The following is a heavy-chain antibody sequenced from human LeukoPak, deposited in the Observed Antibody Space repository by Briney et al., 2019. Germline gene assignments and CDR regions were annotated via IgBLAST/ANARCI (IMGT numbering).Heavy chain of an antibody. J-gene: IGHJ3*02. D-gene: IGHD2-21*01. CDR1: GYSLTTGYY. CDR2: IHHSGGT. V-gene: IGHV4-38-2*02. Sequence: MASETLSLTCSVSGYSLTTGYYWGWIRQPPGKGLEWIGSIHHSGGTYYNSSLMSRVTISLDTSKNQFSLKLTSVTAADTAIYYCSRSYIPRGAFDIWGQGTMVTVSS. CDR3: SRSYIPRGAFDI.